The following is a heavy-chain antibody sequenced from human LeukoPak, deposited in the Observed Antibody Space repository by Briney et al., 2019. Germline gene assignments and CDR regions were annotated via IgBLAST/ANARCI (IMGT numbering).Heavy chain of an antibody. CDR3: ARVYCSGGSCSFDP. Sequence: SETLSLTCTVYAVSISSYYWGWIRQPPGKGLEWIGYIYYSGSTNYNPSLKSRVTISVDTSKNQFSLKLSSVTAADTAVYYCARVYCSGGSCSFDPWGQGTLVTVSS. D-gene: IGHD2-15*01. J-gene: IGHJ5*02. CDR2: IYYSGST. V-gene: IGHV4-59*01. CDR1: AVSISSYY.